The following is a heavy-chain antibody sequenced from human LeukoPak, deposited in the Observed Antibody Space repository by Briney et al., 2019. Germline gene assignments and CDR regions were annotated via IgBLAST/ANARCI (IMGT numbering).Heavy chain of an antibody. CDR3: ARVKALSGTTTGGMDV. D-gene: IGHD1-20*01. CDR1: GFPFGTYS. Sequence: PGGSLRLSCAASGFPFGTYSMNWVRQAPGKGLEWVSSISSSSTYTYYADSVKGRFTISRDNAKNSLYLQMNSLRAEDTAVYYCARVKALSGTTTGGMDVWGQGTLVTVSS. V-gene: IGHV3-21*01. CDR2: ISSSSTYT. J-gene: IGHJ4*02.